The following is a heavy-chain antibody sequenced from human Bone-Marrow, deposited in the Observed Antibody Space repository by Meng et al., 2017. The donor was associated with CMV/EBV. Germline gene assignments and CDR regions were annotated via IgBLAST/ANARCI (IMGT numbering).Heavy chain of an antibody. CDR1: GGSFSGYY. CDR3: ARWEAANYGMDV. CDR2: INHSGST. D-gene: IGHD6-13*01. V-gene: IGHV4-34*01. J-gene: IGHJ6*01. Sequence: SETLSLTCAVYGGSFSGYYWSWIRQPPGKGLEWIGEINHSGSTNYNPSLKSRVTISVDTSKNQFSLKLSSVTTADTAVYYCARWEAANYGMDVWGQGTTVTVYS.